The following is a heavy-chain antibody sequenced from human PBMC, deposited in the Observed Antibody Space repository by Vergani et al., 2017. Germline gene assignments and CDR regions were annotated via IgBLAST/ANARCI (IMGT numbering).Heavy chain of an antibody. V-gene: IGHV3-21*05. Sequence: EVQLVESGGGLVKPGGSLRLSCVVSGFDFSSYVMNWVRQAPWKGLEWVSFVSTGTKSQSYAESVKGRFTISRDSAKNSLYLQMDSLRAEDTAVYYCAREYSSTSGRAFDFWGQGTKVTVSS. D-gene: IGHD2-2*01. CDR3: AREYSSTSGRAFDF. CDR1: GFDFSSYV. CDR2: VSTGTKSQ. J-gene: IGHJ3*01.